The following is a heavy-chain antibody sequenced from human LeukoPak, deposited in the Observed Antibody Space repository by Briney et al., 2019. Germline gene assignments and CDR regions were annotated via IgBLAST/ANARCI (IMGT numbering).Heavy chain of an antibody. CDR3: ARGRRYCSSTSCPRSHNYYYYYMDV. V-gene: IGHV4-34*01. CDR1: GGSFSGYY. J-gene: IGHJ6*03. Sequence: SETLSLTCAVYGGSFSGYYWSWIRQPPGKGLEWIGEINHGGSTNYNPSLKSRVTISVDTSKNQFSLKLSSVTAADTAVYYCARGRRYCSSTSCPRSHNYYYYYMDVWGKGTTVTVSS. D-gene: IGHD2-2*01. CDR2: INHGGST.